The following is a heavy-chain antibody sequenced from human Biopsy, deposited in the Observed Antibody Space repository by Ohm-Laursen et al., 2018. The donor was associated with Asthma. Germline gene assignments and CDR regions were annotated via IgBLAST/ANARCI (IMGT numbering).Heavy chain of an antibody. CDR2: IAWDGINS. CDR3: ARAGESDLVGGLDV. J-gene: IGHJ6*02. CDR1: GFTFSTYG. V-gene: IGHV3-30*03. Sequence: SLRLSYSASGFTFSTYGMHWVRQAPGKGLEWVAFIAWDGINSYYADSVKGRFTISRDNSRNTLYLQKNSLRADDTAVYYCARAGESDLVGGLDVWGQGTTVIVS. D-gene: IGHD2-21*01.